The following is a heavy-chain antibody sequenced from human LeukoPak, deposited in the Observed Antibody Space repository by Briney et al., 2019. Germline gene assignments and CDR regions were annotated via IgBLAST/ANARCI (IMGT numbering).Heavy chain of an antibody. CDR2: INSDGSST. J-gene: IGHJ5*02. CDR3: ASSFGPRST. D-gene: IGHD3-10*01. Sequence: GGSLRLSCAASGFSFSSYWMHWVRQTPGKGLVWVSRINSDGSSTTYADSVKGRFTISRDNSKNTLYLQMNSLRAEDTAVYYCASSFGPRSTWGQGTLVTVSS. V-gene: IGHV3-74*01. CDR1: GFSFSSYW.